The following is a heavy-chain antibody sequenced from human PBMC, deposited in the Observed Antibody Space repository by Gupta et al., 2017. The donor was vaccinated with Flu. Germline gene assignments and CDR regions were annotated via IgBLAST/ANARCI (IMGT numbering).Heavy chain of an antibody. Sequence: AMNWVRQAPGQGLEWMGWINTKTGDPTYAQGFTGRFDFSLDTSVNTAYLQISGLRVEDTAVYYCWREGGDRDWGQGTQVTVSS. V-gene: IGHV7-4-1*02. J-gene: IGHJ4*02. D-gene: IGHD3-16*01. CDR1: A. CDR3: WREGGDRD. CDR2: INTKTGDP.